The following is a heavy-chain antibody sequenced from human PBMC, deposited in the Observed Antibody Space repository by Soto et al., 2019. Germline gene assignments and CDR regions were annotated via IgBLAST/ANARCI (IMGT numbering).Heavy chain of an antibody. CDR3: AREYSYGKNFDY. CDR1: DGSITSYY. CDR2: FHNSGST. J-gene: IGHJ4*02. V-gene: IGHV4-59*01. Sequence: SETLSLTCTVSDGSITSYYWSWIRQPPGKGLEWIGCFHNSGSTSYNPSLKSRVTISVDTSKNQFSLKLSSVTAADTAVYYCAREYSYGKNFDYWGQGTLVTVSS. D-gene: IGHD5-18*01.